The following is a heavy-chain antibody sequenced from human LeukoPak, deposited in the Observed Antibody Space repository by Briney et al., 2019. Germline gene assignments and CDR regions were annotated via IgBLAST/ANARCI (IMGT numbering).Heavy chain of an antibody. CDR3: ARGRGSSGQKNYFDY. CDR2: MNPNSGNT. V-gene: IGHV1-8*03. CDR1: GYTFTSYD. D-gene: IGHD6-19*01. J-gene: IGHJ4*02. Sequence: ASVKVTCKASGYTFTSYDINWVRLATGQGLEWMGWMNPNSGNTGYAQKFQGRVTITRNTSISTAYMELSSLRSEDTAVYYCARGRGSSGQKNYFDYWGQGTLVTVSS.